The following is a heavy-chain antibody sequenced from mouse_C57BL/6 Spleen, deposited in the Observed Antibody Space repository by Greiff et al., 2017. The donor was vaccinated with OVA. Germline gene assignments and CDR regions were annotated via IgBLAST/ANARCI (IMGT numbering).Heavy chain of an antibody. Sequence: VQLQQPGAELVKPGASVKLSCKASGYTFTSYWITWVKQRPGQGLEWIGDIYPGSGSTNYNEKFKSKATLTVDTSSSTAYMQLSSLTSEDAAFYYCARGETTAYWGQGTTLTVSA. CDR3: ARGETTAY. CDR1: GYTFTSYW. V-gene: IGHV1-55*01. D-gene: IGHD1-2*01. CDR2: IYPGSGST. J-gene: IGHJ2*01.